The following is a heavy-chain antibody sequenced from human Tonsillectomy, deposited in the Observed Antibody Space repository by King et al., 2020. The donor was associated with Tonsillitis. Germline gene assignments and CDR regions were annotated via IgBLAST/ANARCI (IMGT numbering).Heavy chain of an antibody. CDR3: ARVHDSSSYYYGGVAGTFDY. CDR1: GGSISSGGYS. CDR2: IYHSGST. Sequence: QLQESGSGLVKPSQTLSLTCAVSGGSISSGGYSWSWIRQPPGKGLEWIGYIYHSGSTYYNPSLKSRVTISVDRSKNQFSLKLRSVTAADTAVYYCARVHDSSSYYYGGVAGTFDYWGQGTLVTVSS. V-gene: IGHV4-30-2*01. D-gene: IGHD3-22*01. J-gene: IGHJ4*02.